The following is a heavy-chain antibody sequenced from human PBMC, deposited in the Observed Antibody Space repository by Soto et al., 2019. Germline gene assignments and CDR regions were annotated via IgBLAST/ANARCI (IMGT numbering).Heavy chain of an antibody. CDR1: GFTFSSYA. V-gene: IGHV3-30-3*01. CDR2: ISYDGSNK. CDR3: ARARSSAPSGAFDI. D-gene: IGHD6-25*01. J-gene: IGHJ3*02. Sequence: GGSLRLSCAASGFTFSSYAMHWVRQAPGKGLEWVAVISYDGSNKYYADSVKGRFTISRDNSKNTLYLQMNSLRAEDTAVYYCARARSSAPSGAFDIWGQGTMVTVSS.